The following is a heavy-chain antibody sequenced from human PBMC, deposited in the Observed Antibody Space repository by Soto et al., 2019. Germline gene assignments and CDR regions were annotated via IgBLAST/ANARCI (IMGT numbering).Heavy chain of an antibody. CDR2: IYMNGST. J-gene: IGHJ6*02. Sequence: GGSLRLSCAASGFSVYSNYMSWVRQAPGKGLEWVSVIYMNGSTDYADSVQGRFTISRDIYKNTLFLQMNSLRADDTAVYFCSGALSGDNEGDWFFEMDVWGRGTTATVSS. D-gene: IGHD6-19*01. V-gene: IGHV3-53*01. CDR3: SGALSGDNEGDWFFEMDV. CDR1: GFSVYSNY.